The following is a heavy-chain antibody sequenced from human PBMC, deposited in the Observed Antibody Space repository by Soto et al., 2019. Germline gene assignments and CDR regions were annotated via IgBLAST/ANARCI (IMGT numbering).Heavy chain of an antibody. CDR1: GGSISSTNYF. CDR3: AREVIATADSDAFDI. CDR2: IDYSGSA. Sequence: NPSETLSLTCTVSGGSISSTNYFWSWIRQPPGKGLEWIAYIDYSGSAYSNPSLESRITISVDTSRNQFSLKLSSVTAADTAVYYCAREVIATADSDAFDIWGQGTMVTVSS. V-gene: IGHV4-30-4*01. J-gene: IGHJ3*02. D-gene: IGHD6-13*01.